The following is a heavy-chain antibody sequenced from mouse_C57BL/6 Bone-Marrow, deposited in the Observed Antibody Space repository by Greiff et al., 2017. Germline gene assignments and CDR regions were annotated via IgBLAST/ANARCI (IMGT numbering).Heavy chain of an antibody. Sequence: QVQLQQPGAELVRPGSSVKLSCKASGYTFTSYWMDWVKQRPGQGLEWIGNIYPSDSETHYNQKFKDKATLTVDKSSSTAYMQLSSLTSEDSAVYNCARYGNYPYWYSDVWGTGTTVTVSS. CDR1: GYTFTSYW. J-gene: IGHJ1*03. CDR2: IYPSDSET. D-gene: IGHD2-1*01. CDR3: ARYGNYPYWYSDV. V-gene: IGHV1-61*01.